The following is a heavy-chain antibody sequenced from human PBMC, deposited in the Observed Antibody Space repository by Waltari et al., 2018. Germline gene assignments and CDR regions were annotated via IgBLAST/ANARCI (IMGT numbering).Heavy chain of an antibody. CDR3: ARGEPFGISRYQYYYYYYGMDV. D-gene: IGHD2-2*01. Sequence: QVQLQQWGAGLLKPSATLSLTCAVYGGSFSGYYWRWIRQPPGKGLEWIGEINHSGSTNYNPSLKSRVTISVDTSKNQFSLKLSSVTAADTAVYYCARGEPFGISRYQYYYYYYGMDVWGQGTTVTVSS. CDR2: INHSGST. V-gene: IGHV4-34*01. J-gene: IGHJ6*02. CDR1: GGSFSGYY.